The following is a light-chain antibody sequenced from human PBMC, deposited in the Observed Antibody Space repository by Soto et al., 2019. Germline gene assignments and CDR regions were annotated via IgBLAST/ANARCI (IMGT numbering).Light chain of an antibody. CDR2: GAS. CDR3: QQYNDWPPFT. V-gene: IGKV3-15*01. J-gene: IGKJ3*01. Sequence: EIVMTQSPPTLSVSPGERATLSCRASQTVSSNLAWYQQKPGQAPRLLIHGASTRAAGIPARFSGSGSGTEFTLTISSLQSEDFAVYYCQQYNDWPPFTVGPGTRVDIK. CDR1: QTVSSN.